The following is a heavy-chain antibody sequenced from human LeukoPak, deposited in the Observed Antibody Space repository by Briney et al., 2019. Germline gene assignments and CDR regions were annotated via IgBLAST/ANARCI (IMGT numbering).Heavy chain of an antibody. CDR1: GGTLSSYT. J-gene: IGHJ5*02. D-gene: IGHD4-11*01. CDR2: IIPILGIA. CDR3: ATLEMTTVTSWSLPQYNWFDP. V-gene: IGHV1-69*02. Sequence: ASAKVSIKAYGGTLSSYTISWVRQAPGQGLEWMGRIIPILGIANYAQKFQGRVTITADKSTSTAYMELSSLRSEDTGVYYCATLEMTTVTSWSLPQYNWFDPWGQGTLVTVSS.